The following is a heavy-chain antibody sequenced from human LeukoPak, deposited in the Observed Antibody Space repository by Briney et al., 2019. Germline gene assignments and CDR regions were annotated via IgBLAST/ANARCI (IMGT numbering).Heavy chain of an antibody. D-gene: IGHD3-10*01. CDR2: IYSGGST. CDR1: GFTVSSNY. Sequence: PGGSLRLSCAASGFTVSSNYMSWVRQAPGKGLEWVSVIYSGGSTYYADSVKGRFTISRDNSKNTLYLQMNNLRAEDTAVYYCARVQFYYGSGAFDYWGQGTLVTVSS. V-gene: IGHV3-66*02. J-gene: IGHJ4*02. CDR3: ARVQFYYGSGAFDY.